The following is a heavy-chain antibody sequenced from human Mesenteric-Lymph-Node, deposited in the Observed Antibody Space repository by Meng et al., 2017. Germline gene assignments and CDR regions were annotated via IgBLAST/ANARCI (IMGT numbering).Heavy chain of an antibody. V-gene: IGHV1-18*04. J-gene: IGHJ4*02. D-gene: IGHD3-10*01. CDR2: LGAHDCDT. CDR3: SKGTPGRRYAEY. CDR1: LSAFAGNS. Sequence: QVQVLTSGARMRRPEASGTVSCTSSLSAFAGNSVSWFRESPGQGLEWMAWLGAHDCDTSHAPRFQGRVTVTADRPTTIAYMELRNLRSDDTGVSYWSKGTPGRRYAEYWGQGTLVTVSS.